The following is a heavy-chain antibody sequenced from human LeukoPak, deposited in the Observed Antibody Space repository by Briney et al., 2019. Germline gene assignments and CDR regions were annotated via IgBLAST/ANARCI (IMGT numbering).Heavy chain of an antibody. CDR1: GFTFSSYA. J-gene: IGHJ4*02. CDR3: ARDSAQLRYSCPEFDS. Sequence: GGSLRLSCAASGFTFSSYAIYWVRQAPGKGLEAVAVMSFDGSNKYYADSVKGRFTISRDNSKNTLYLHMSSLRAEDTTVYYCARDSAQLRYSCPEFDSWGQGTLVTVSS. CDR2: MSFDGSNK. D-gene: IGHD3-9*01. V-gene: IGHV3-30*04.